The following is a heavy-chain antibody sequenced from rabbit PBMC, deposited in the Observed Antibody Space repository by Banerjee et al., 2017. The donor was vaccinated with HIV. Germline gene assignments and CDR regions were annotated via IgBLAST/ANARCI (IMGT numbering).Heavy chain of an antibody. V-gene: IGHV1S45*01. Sequence: QEQLVESGGGLVQPEGSLTLTCTASGFSFSSSYDMCWVRQAPGKGLEWIGCIYTGSGSTYYASWAKGRFTISKTSTTVTLQMTSLTAADTATYFCARAPPGWNDIFNLWGPGTLVTVS. CDR2: IYTGSGST. CDR1: GFSFSSSYD. D-gene: IGHD3-1*01. J-gene: IGHJ4*01. CDR3: ARAPPGWNDIFNL.